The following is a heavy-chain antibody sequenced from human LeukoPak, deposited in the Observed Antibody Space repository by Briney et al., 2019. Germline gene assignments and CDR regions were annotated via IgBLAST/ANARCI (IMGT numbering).Heavy chain of an antibody. D-gene: IGHD5-24*01. CDR2: IYMNGVA. CDR1: GGSLSSSSYH. CDR3: ARDVIGDGHKAWYFDL. V-gene: IGHV4-61*02. J-gene: IGHJ2*01. Sequence: SQTLSLTCTVSGGSLSSSSYHWSWIRQPAGKGLEWIGRIYMNGVADYNSSLKSRVTISMDTSKNQFSLKLNSVTAADTAVYYCARDVIGDGHKAWYFDLWGRGTLVTASS.